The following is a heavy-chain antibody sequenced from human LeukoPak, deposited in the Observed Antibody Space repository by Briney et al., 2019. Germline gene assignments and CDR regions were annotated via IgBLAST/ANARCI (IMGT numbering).Heavy chain of an antibody. Sequence: GGSLRLSCAASGFTFSSYSMNWVRQAPGKGLEWVSSISSSSSYIYYPDSVKGRFTIFRDNAKNSLFLQMNSLRAEDTAVYYCARDHFCSSTSCYGSDYWGQGTLVTVSS. J-gene: IGHJ4*02. V-gene: IGHV3-21*01. CDR2: ISSSSSYI. D-gene: IGHD2-2*01. CDR1: GFTFSSYS. CDR3: ARDHFCSSTSCYGSDY.